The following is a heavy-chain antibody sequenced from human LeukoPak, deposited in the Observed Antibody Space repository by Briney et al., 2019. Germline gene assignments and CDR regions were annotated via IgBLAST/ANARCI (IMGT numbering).Heavy chain of an antibody. CDR3: ARDRGYSGYDYRFDY. Sequence: GGSLRLSCAASGFTLSSYWMSWVRQAPGKGLEWVANIKQDGSEKYYVDSVKGRFTISRDNAKNSLYLQMNSLRAEDTAVYYCARDRGYSGYDYRFDYWGQGTLVIVSS. CDR1: GFTLSSYW. J-gene: IGHJ4*02. V-gene: IGHV3-7*01. D-gene: IGHD5-12*01. CDR2: IKQDGSEK.